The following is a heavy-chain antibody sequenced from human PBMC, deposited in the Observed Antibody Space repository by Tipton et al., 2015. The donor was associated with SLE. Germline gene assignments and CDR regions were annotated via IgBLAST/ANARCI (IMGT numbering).Heavy chain of an antibody. CDR3: AREDSSSWFYTRFDP. CDR1: SGSVSSGAYY. CDR2: VFSSGTT. Sequence: TLSLTCTVSSGSVSSGAYYWSWIRQHPGKGLEWIGYVFSSGTTYYNPSLKGRLSLSLDTSQNQLSLKLSSVTSADTAVYYCAREDSSSWFYTRFDPWGQGTLVTVSS. V-gene: IGHV4-31*03. J-gene: IGHJ5*02. D-gene: IGHD2-2*02.